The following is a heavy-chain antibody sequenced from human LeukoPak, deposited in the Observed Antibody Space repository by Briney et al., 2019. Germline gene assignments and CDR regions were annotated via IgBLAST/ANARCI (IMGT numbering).Heavy chain of an antibody. D-gene: IGHD3-22*01. CDR2: IHYSGST. CDR3: ARGITMIVVVITYLNWFDP. V-gene: IGHV4-30-4*01. Sequence: PSETLSLTCSVSGASITSDDYYWSWIRQPPGKGLEWIGYIHYSGSTVYNPSLKSRVTISVDTSKNQFSLKLSSVTAADTAVYYCARGITMIVVVITYLNWFDPWGQGTLVTVSS. CDR1: GASITSDDYY. J-gene: IGHJ5*02.